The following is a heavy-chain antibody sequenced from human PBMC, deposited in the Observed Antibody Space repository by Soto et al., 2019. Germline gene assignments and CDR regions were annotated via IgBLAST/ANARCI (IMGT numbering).Heavy chain of an antibody. CDR1: RFTFRSYS. CDR3: AKGTNWNYHY. J-gene: IGHJ4*02. CDR2: ISSSSSTI. Sequence: PGGSLGLSCAASRFTFRSYSMNWVRQAPGKGLEWVSYISSSSSTIYYADSVKGRFTISRDNSKRTLYLQMNSLRAEDTAIYYCAKGTNWNYHYWGQGTLVTVSS. V-gene: IGHV3-48*01. D-gene: IGHD1-7*01.